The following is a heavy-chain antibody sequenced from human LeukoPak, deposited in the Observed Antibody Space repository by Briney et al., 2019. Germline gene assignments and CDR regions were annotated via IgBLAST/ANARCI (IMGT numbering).Heavy chain of an antibody. CDR3: ARRITLVRGDLRTGYFDY. Sequence: GESLKISCKGSGYSFTSYWIGWVRQMPGKGLEWMGIIYPGDSDTRYSPSFQGQVTISADKSISTAYLQWSSLKASDTAMYYCARRITLVRGDLRTGYFDYWGQGTLVTVSS. J-gene: IGHJ4*02. V-gene: IGHV5-51*01. CDR2: IYPGDSDT. CDR1: GYSFTSYW. D-gene: IGHD3-10*01.